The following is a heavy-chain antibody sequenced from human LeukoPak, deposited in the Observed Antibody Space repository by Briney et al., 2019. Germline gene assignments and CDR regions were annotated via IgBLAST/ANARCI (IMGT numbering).Heavy chain of an antibody. CDR3: AREGSGNNYNRYYFDY. CDR1: SGSISRYY. J-gene: IGHJ4*02. CDR2: IYTSGST. D-gene: IGHD3-10*01. Sequence: PSETLSLTCTVSSGSISRYYWSWIRQPAGKGLEWIGHIYTSGSTNYNPSLKSRVTMSLDTSKNQFSLKLSSVTAADTAVYYCAREGSGNNYNRYYFDYWGQGTLVTVSS. V-gene: IGHV4-4*07.